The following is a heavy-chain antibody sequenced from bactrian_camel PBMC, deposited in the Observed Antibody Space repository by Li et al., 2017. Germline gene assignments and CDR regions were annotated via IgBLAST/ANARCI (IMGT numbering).Heavy chain of an antibody. CDR1: GFTFSNYA. D-gene: IGHD4*01. V-gene: IGHV3S42*01. CDR3: AADHGKYSDYGGENHY. Sequence: VQLVESGGGLVQPGGSLRLSCAASGFTFSNYAMNRFRQAPGKGLEWVGIISSGGGGSTNYADSVKGRFTISKDNAKNALYLQMNSLKPEDTAVYYCAADHGKYSDYGGENHYWGQGTQVTV. CDR2: ISSGGGGST. J-gene: IGHJ4*01.